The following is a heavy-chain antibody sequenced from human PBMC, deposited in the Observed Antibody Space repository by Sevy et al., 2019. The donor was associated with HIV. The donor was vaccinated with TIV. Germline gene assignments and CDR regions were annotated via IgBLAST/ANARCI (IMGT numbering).Heavy chain of an antibody. J-gene: IGHJ4*02. CDR2: ISRVGDNT. Sequence: GGSLRLSCEVPASTFSSYAMSWVRQAPGKGLEWVSAISRVGDNTYYADSVKGRFTISRDNSKNTLYLQMNSLRGDDTAVYYCVNQPDYWGRGTLVTVSS. V-gene: IGHV3-23*01. CDR3: VNQPDY. CDR1: ASTFSSYA.